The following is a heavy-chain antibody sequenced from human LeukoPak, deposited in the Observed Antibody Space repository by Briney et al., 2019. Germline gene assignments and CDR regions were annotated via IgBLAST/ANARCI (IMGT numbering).Heavy chain of an antibody. V-gene: IGHV3-48*03. D-gene: IGHD2-2*01. CDR1: GFTFSIYE. CDR2: ISSSGSII. CDR3: AELGSTVIGGV. J-gene: IGHJ6*04. Sequence: GGSLRLSCAAPGFTFSIYEMNWVRQAPGRGLERVSYISSSGSIIYYAHSVKGRFTISRDNAKNSLYLQMNSLRAEDTAVYYCAELGSTVIGGVWGKGDPGTISS.